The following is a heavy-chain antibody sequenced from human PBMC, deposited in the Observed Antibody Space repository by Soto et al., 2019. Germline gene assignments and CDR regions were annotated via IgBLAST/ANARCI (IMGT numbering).Heavy chain of an antibody. V-gene: IGHV4-61*08. CDR2: IQYSGDT. D-gene: IGHD5-12*01. CDR1: GRFVAIVACY. Sequence: SETLSLTCMFVGRFVAIVACYWSGILQPPGRRLEWIGYIQYSGDTNYTSSLKSRVTISVDKSRNRFSLKLTSVTAEDTAFYYCARNDYADTTFDLWGQGTKVTVSS. J-gene: IGHJ6*02. CDR3: ARNDYADTTFDL.